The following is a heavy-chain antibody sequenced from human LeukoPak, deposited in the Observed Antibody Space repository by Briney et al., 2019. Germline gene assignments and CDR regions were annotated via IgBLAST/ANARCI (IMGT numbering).Heavy chain of an antibody. CDR1: GFTFSSYG. J-gene: IGHJ5*02. Sequence: GSLRLSCAASGFTFSSYGMHWVRQAPGKGLEWVAFIRYDGSNKYYADSVKGRFTISRDNSKNTLYLQMNSLRAEDTAVYYCAKDPGIVVVTITWGQGTLVTVSS. V-gene: IGHV3-30*02. CDR2: IRYDGSNK. CDR3: AKDPGIVVVTIT. D-gene: IGHD3-22*01.